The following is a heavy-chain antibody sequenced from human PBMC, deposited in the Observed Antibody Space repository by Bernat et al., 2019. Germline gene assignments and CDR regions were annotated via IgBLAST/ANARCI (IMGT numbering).Heavy chain of an antibody. CDR2: IIPIFGTA. Sequence: QVQLVQSGAEVKKPGSSVKVSCKASGGTFSSYAISWVRQAPGQGLEWMGGIIPIFGTASYAQKFQGRVTIPADESTSTAYMELSSLRSEDTAVYYCAGGNYYGSGSYYAPFDYWGQGTLVTVSS. CDR3: AGGNYYGSGSYYAPFDY. V-gene: IGHV1-69*01. CDR1: GGTFSSYA. D-gene: IGHD3-10*01. J-gene: IGHJ4*02.